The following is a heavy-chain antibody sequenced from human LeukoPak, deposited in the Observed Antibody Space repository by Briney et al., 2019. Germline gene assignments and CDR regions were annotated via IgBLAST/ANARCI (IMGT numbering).Heavy chain of an antibody. CDR1: GFTFDDYA. CDR3: AKSAALDLGYYSDY. Sequence: GRSLRLSCAASGFTFDDYAMHWVRQAPGKGLEWVSGISWNSGSIGYADSVKGRFTISRDNAKNSLYLQMNSLRAEDTALYYCAKSAALDLGYYSDYWGQGTLVTVSS. CDR2: ISWNSGSI. J-gene: IGHJ4*02. V-gene: IGHV3-9*01. D-gene: IGHD6-13*01.